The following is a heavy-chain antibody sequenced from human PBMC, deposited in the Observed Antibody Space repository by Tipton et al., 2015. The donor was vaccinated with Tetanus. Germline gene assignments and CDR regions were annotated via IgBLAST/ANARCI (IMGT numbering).Heavy chain of an antibody. CDR1: GFPFSDYW. CDR3: TRDLHRQWDLDL. CDR2: IKGDGSDT. J-gene: IGHJ5*02. V-gene: IGHV3-74*01. D-gene: IGHD1-26*01. Sequence: SLRLSCAASGFPFSDYWMHWVRQAPGKRLEWVSHIKGDGSDTHYADSVKGRFTISRDNARSTLFLYMNSLRVDDTAIYFCTRDLHRQWDLDLWGPGALVSVSS.